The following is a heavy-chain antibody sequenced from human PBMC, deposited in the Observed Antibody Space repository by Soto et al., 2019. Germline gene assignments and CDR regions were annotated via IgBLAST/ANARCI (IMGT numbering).Heavy chain of an antibody. J-gene: IGHJ6*02. D-gene: IGHD3-22*01. CDR1: GGSISSGGYY. CDR3: ARIGSGDSSGYFDYCYGMDV. V-gene: IGHV4-31*03. CDR2: IYYSGST. Sequence: PSETLSLTCTVSGGSISSGGYYWSWIRQHPGKGLDLIVYIYYSGSTYYNPSLKSRVTISVDTSKNQFSLKLSSVTAADTAVYYCARIGSGDSSGYFDYCYGMDVWGQGTTVTVSS.